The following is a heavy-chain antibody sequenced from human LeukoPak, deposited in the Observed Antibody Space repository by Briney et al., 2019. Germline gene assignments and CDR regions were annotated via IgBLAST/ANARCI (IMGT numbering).Heavy chain of an antibody. CDR3: ARTGLETAEFYFDY. Sequence: SETLSLTCTVSGGSISSYYWSWIRQPPGKGLEWIGYIYYSGSTNYNPSLKSRVTISVDTSKNQFSLKLGSVTAADTAVYYCARTGLETAEFYFDYWGQGTLVTVSS. V-gene: IGHV4-59*01. D-gene: IGHD1-1*01. CDR1: GGSISSYY. J-gene: IGHJ4*02. CDR2: IYYSGST.